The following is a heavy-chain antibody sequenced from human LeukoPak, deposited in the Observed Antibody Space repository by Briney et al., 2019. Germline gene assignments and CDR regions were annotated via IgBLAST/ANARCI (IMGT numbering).Heavy chain of an antibody. V-gene: IGHV3-23*01. CDR3: AKAPVTTCRGAFCYPFDY. Sequence: GGSLRLSCAASGFTLSSYAMSWVRQAPGKGLEWVSAISDTGNTYHADSVKGRFTISRDSSKNTLFLQMNRLRPEDAAVYYCAKAPVTTCRGAFCYPFDYWGLGALVTVSS. J-gene: IGHJ4*02. D-gene: IGHD2-15*01. CDR2: ISDTGNT. CDR1: GFTLSSYA.